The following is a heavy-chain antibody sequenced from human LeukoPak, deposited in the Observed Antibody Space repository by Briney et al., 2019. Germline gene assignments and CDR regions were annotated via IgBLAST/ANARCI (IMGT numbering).Heavy chain of an antibody. CDR3: AREVVVVPAAILGRVSRYYGMDV. V-gene: IGHV1-2*02. D-gene: IGHD2-2*02. Sequence: ASVKVSCKASGYTFTGYYMHWVRQAPGQGLEWMGWINPNSGGTNYAQKFQGRVTMTRDTSISTAYMELSRLRSDDTAVYYCAREVVVVPAAILGRVSRYYGMDVWGQGTTVTVSS. CDR1: GYTFTGYY. J-gene: IGHJ6*02. CDR2: INPNSGGT.